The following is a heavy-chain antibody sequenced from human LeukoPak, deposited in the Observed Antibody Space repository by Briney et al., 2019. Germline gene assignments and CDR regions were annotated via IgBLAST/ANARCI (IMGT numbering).Heavy chain of an antibody. V-gene: IGHV4-59*01. Sequence: SETLSLTCTVSGGSLSSYYSSWIRQPPGQGLEWIGYIYYSGSTNYNPSLKSRVTIPVDTSKNQISLKLSSVTAADTAVYYCARNRRGYSHGYSRYYYYYMDVWGKGTTVTVSS. J-gene: IGHJ6*03. CDR1: GGSLSSYY. CDR2: IYYSGST. D-gene: IGHD5-18*01. CDR3: ARNRRGYSHGYSRYYYYYMDV.